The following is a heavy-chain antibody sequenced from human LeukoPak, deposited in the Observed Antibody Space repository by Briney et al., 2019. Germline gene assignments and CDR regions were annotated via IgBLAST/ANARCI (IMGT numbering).Heavy chain of an antibody. Sequence: GGSLRLSCAASGFPFSTYAMNWVRQAPGKGLEWVSGIYGSGGGIQYADSVKGRFTISRDNSKNTLYLQMNSLRAEDTALYYCARGSYGMDVWGQGTTVTVSS. CDR1: GFPFSTYA. CDR3: ARGSYGMDV. CDR2: IYGSGGGI. V-gene: IGHV3-23*01. J-gene: IGHJ6*02.